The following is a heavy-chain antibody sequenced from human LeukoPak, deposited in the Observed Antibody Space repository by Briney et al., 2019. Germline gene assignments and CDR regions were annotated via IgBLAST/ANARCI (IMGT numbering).Heavy chain of an antibody. Sequence: ASVKVSCKASGYTFTSYYTHWVRQAPGQGLEWMGIINPSGGSTSYAQKFQGRVTMTRDMSTSTVYMELSSLRSEDTAVYYCARAPRQQDITMIVVVIGFDYWGQGTLVTVSS. V-gene: IGHV1-46*01. CDR2: INPSGGST. J-gene: IGHJ4*02. CDR1: GYTFTSYY. D-gene: IGHD3-22*01. CDR3: ARAPRQQDITMIVVVIGFDY.